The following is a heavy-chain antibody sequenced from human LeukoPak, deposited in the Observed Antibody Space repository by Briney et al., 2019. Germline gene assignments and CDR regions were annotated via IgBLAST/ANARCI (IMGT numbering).Heavy chain of an antibody. V-gene: IGHV1-46*01. CDR1: GYTFTSYY. D-gene: IGHD6-13*01. J-gene: IGHJ5*02. Sequence: GGSLRLSCAASGYTFTSYYMYWVRQAPGQGLEWMGIINPSGGSTSYAQKFQGRVTMTRDTSTSTVYMELSSLRSEDTAVYYCAREGFRTAAPGNWFDPWGQGTLVTVSS. CDR2: INPSGGST. CDR3: AREGFRTAAPGNWFDP.